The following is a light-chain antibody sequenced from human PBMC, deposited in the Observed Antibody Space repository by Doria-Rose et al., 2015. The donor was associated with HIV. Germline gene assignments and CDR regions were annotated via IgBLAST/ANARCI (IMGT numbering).Light chain of an antibody. V-gene: IGKV3D-20*01. J-gene: IGKJ2*01. CDR3: QQYGSSYT. Sequence: QSPATLSLSPGERATLSCGASQSVSNYLAWFQQKPGLAPRLLIYDASNRATGIPGRFSGSGSGTDFTLTISRLEPEDFAVYFYQQYGSSYTFGQGTKVEIK. CDR2: DAS. CDR1: QSVSNY.